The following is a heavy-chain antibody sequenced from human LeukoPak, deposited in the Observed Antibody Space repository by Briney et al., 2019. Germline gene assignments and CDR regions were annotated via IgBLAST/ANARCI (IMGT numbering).Heavy chain of an antibody. CDR2: ISWNSDSI. J-gene: IGHJ4*02. Sequence: RSLRLSRAASVFTFDDYAMRCGPQAPGGRLEWVSGISWNSDSIGYADCVKGRFTIYRDNAKNSLYLQMNSLRAEDTALYYCAKDIGRSIAGRPPDYWGQGTLVTVSS. D-gene: IGHD6-6*01. CDR1: VFTFDDYA. V-gene: IGHV3-9*01. CDR3: AKDIGRSIAGRPPDY.